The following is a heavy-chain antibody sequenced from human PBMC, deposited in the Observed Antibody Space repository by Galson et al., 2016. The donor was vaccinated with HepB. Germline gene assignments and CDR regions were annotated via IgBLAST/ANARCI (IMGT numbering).Heavy chain of an antibody. CDR1: GFTFSSYS. Sequence: SLRLSCAASGFTFSSYSMNWVRQAPGKGLEWVSSISSDSLYMFYGASVKGRFSISRDNAKNSLYLQMNSLRVEDTAVYYCARGLRLRDSNVVVPPAPDYWGQGTLVTVSS. CDR3: ARGLRLRDSNVVVPPAPDY. D-gene: IGHD2-2*01. CDR2: ISSDSLYM. J-gene: IGHJ4*02. V-gene: IGHV3-21*01.